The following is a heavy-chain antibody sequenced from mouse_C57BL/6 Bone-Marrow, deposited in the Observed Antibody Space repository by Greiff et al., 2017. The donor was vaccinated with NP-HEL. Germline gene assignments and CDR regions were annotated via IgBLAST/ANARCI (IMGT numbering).Heavy chain of an antibody. V-gene: IGHV1-82*01. J-gene: IGHJ3*01. CDR3: AGIYYDYAWFAY. D-gene: IGHD2-4*01. CDR1: GYAFSSSW. CDR2: IYPGDGDT. Sequence: QVHVKQSGPELVKPGASVKISCKASGYAFSSSWMNWVKQRPGKGLEWIGRIYPGDGDTNYNGKFKGKATLTADKSSSTAYMQLSSLTSEDSAVYFCAGIYYDYAWFAYWGQGTLVTVSA.